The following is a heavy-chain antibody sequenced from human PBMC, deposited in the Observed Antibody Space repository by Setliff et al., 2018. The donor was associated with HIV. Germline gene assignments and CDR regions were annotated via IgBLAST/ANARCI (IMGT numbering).Heavy chain of an antibody. CDR2: VYISGTT. CDR3: AREKNDYGGQNWLDP. Sequence: SETLSLTCTVSGVSITSGGYYWSWIRQPAGKRLEWIGRVYISGTTHYNPSLKSRVTIMLDMSKSQLSLFLTSVTAADTAVYYCAREKNDYGGQNWLDPWGQGTQVTVSS. D-gene: IGHD4-17*01. J-gene: IGHJ5*02. CDR1: GVSITSGGYY. V-gene: IGHV4-61*02.